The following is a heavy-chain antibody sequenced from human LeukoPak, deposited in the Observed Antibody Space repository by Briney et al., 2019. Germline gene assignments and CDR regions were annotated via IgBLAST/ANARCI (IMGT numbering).Heavy chain of an antibody. D-gene: IGHD6-13*01. V-gene: IGHV1-2*06. CDR2: INPNSGGT. CDR1: GYTFSDYY. J-gene: IGHJ3*02. CDR3: ARVLAAAGGAFDI. Sequence: ASVKVSCKASGYTFSDYYIHWVRQAPGQGLEWMGRINPNSGGTNYAQKFQGRVTMTRDTSISTAYMELSRLRSDDTAVYYCARVLAAAGGAFDIWGQGTMVTVSS.